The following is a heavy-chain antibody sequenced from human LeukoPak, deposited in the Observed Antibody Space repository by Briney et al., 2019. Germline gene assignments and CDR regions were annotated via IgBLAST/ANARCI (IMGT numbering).Heavy chain of an antibody. Sequence: TGGSLRLSCAASGFTFSSYGMTWVRQAPGKGLEWVSYISSSSSTIYYADSVKGRFTISRDNAKNSLYLQMNSLRAEDTAVYYCARRRGYSTDYWGQGTLVTVSS. J-gene: IGHJ4*02. D-gene: IGHD5-12*01. CDR3: ARRRGYSTDY. CDR1: GFTFSSYG. CDR2: ISSSSSTI. V-gene: IGHV3-48*01.